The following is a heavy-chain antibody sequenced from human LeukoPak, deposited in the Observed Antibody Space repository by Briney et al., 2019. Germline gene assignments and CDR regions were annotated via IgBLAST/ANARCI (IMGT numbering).Heavy chain of an antibody. D-gene: IGHD3-22*01. J-gene: IGHJ5*02. V-gene: IGHV3-23*01. CDR2: ISGSGGST. CDR1: GFTFSSYA. Sequence: GGSLRLSCAASGFTFSSYAMSWVRQAPGKGLEWVSAISGSGGSTYYADSVKGRFTISRDNSKNTLYLQMNSLRAEDTAVYYCAKGPYYYDSSGYYYAYNWFDPWGQGTLVTVSS. CDR3: AKGPYYYDSSGYYYAYNWFDP.